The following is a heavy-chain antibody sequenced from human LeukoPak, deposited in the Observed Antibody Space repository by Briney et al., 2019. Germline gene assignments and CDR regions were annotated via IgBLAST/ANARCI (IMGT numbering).Heavy chain of an antibody. V-gene: IGHV4-34*01. Sequence: SETLSLTCAVYGGSFSGYYWSWIRQPPGKGLEWIGEINHSGSTNYNPSLKSRVTISVDTSKNQFSLKLSSVTAADTAAYYCARGRRHYGGNSNWFDPWGQGTLVTVSS. CDR1: GGSFSGYY. CDR3: ARGRRHYGGNSNWFDP. D-gene: IGHD4-23*01. J-gene: IGHJ5*02. CDR2: INHSGST.